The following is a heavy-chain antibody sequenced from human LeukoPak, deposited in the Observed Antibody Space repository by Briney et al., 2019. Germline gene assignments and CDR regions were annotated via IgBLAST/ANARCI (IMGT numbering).Heavy chain of an antibody. CDR2: INPNSGGT. CDR1: GYTFTGYY. Sequence: ASVKVSCKASGYTFTGYYTHWVRQAPGQGLEWMGWINPNSGGTNYAQKFQGRVTMTRDTSISTAYMELSRLRSDDTAVYYCARVPGPSSMVRGVPDYWGQGTLVTVSS. CDR3: ARVPGPSSMVRGVPDY. D-gene: IGHD3-10*01. J-gene: IGHJ4*02. V-gene: IGHV1-2*02.